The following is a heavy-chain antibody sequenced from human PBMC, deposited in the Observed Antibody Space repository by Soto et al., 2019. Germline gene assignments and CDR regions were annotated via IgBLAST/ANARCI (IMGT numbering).Heavy chain of an antibody. CDR2: ITIRTGNI. Sequence: PGGSLRLSCEASGFTISGCSVSWVRQAPGKGLEWLAYITIRTGNIVYADSVRGRFTISADNAENSVFLQMNSLRDEDTAVYFCVRDRDLDRDMVHADLWGQGTLVTVSS. CDR3: VRDRDLDRDMVHADL. D-gene: IGHD5-18*01. J-gene: IGHJ4*01. V-gene: IGHV3-48*02. CDR1: GFTISGCS.